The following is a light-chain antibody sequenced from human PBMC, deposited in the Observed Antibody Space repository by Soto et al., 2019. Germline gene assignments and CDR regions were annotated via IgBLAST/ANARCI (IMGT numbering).Light chain of an antibody. CDR3: LQSFSPPWT. Sequence: DIQMTQSPSSLSASVGDRVTITCRASQNINYYLNWYQHKPGKAPKLLIYAASSLQSGLPSKFSGSGSGTYFSLTISSLQPEDFATYYCLQSFSPPWTFGQGTKVEIK. V-gene: IGKV1-39*01. CDR1: QNINYY. J-gene: IGKJ1*01. CDR2: AAS.